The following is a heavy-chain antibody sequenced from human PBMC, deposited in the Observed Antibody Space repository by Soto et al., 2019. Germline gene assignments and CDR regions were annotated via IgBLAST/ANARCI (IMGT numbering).Heavy chain of an antibody. CDR1: GYTFTSYY. V-gene: IGHV1-46*01. CDR3: ARVFRIAAAGPSRRDPEHFDY. J-gene: IGHJ4*02. D-gene: IGHD6-13*01. Sequence: ASVKVSCKASGYTFTSYYMHWVRQAPGQGLEWMGIINPSGGSTSYAQKFQGRVTMTRDTSTSTVYMELSSLRSEDTAVYYCARVFRIAAAGPSRRDPEHFDYWGQRSLVTVSS. CDR2: INPSGGST.